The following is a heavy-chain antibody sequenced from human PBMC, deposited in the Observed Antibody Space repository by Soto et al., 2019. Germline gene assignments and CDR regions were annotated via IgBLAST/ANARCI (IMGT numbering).Heavy chain of an antibody. J-gene: IGHJ6*02. D-gene: IGHD3-16*02. CDR1: GGLFRRYA. CDR3: ARPDEGSYHSNHHYYSALDV. V-gene: IGHV1-69*01. Sequence: SVKVSCTASGGLFRRYAISWVRQAPGQGLEWLGGIVPIFGTTNYAQKFQGRVTIVADESTSTAYMDLSSLRSDDTAVYYCARPDEGSYHSNHHYYSALDVWGQGTTVTVSS. CDR2: IVPIFGTT.